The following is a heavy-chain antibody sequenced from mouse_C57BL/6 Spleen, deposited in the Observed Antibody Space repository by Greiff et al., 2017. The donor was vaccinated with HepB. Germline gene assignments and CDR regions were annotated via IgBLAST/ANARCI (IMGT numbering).Heavy chain of an antibody. Sequence: QVQLLQSGAELVKPGASVTMSCKASGFTFTTYPIEWMNQNHGKSLEWIGNFHPYNDDTKYNEKFKGKATLTVDKSSSTLYLELSRLTSDDSAVYDCARRENSYYFDYWGQGTTLTVSS. CDR2: FHPYNDDT. J-gene: IGHJ2*01. CDR1: GFTFTTYP. CDR3: ARRENSYYFDY. V-gene: IGHV1-47*01.